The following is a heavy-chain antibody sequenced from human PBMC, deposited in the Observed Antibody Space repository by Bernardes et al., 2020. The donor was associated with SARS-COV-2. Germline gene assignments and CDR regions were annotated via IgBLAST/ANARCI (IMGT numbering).Heavy chain of an antibody. J-gene: IGHJ4*02. CDR1: GGSISSYY. V-gene: IGHV4-59*01. CDR3: ARVVGGYYVYFDY. D-gene: IGHD3-22*01. CDR2: IYSTGST. Sequence: SETLSLTCTVSGGSISSYYWSWIRQPPGKGLEWIGYIYSTGSTTYNPSLESRVTISVDTSKNQFSLMLSSVTAADTAVYYCARVVGGYYVYFDYWGQGTLVTVSS.